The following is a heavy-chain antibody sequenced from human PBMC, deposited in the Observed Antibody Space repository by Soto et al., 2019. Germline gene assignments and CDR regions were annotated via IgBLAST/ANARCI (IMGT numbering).Heavy chain of an antibody. V-gene: IGHV3-23*01. CDR3: ANSGYSRIK. CDR1: GFTFSSYA. J-gene: IGHJ4*02. CDR2: ISGSGGST. D-gene: IGHD6-13*01. Sequence: EVQLLESGGGLVQPGGSLRLSCAASGFTFSSYARSWVRQAPGKGLEWVSAISGSGGSTYYADSVKGRFTISRDNSKNTLYLQMNSVRVEDTAVYYCANSGYSRIKWGQGTLVTVSS.